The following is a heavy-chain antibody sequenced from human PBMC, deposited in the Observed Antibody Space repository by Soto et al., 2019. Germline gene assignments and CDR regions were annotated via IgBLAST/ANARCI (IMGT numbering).Heavy chain of an antibody. Sequence: ETLSLTCTVSGGSISSYYWSWIRQPAGKGLEWIGRIYTSGSTNYNPSLKSRVTMSVDTSKNQFSLKLSSVTAADAAVYYCARVQPVYCSSTSCYKGLFDYWGQGTLVTVSS. D-gene: IGHD2-2*02. CDR2: IYTSGST. J-gene: IGHJ4*02. CDR3: ARVQPVYCSSTSCYKGLFDY. CDR1: GGSISSYY. V-gene: IGHV4-4*07.